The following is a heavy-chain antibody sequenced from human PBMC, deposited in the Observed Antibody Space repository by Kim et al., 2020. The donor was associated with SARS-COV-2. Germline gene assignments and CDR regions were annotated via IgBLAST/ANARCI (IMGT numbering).Heavy chain of an antibody. Sequence: GGSLRLSCAASGFTFSSYSMNWVRQAPGKGLEWVSSISSSSSYIYYADSVKGRFTISRDNAKNSLYLQMNSLRAEDTAVYYCARGGFSGYSYGYSSYYYGMDVWGQGTTVTVSS. CDR3: ARGGFSGYSYGYSSYYYGMDV. D-gene: IGHD5-18*01. J-gene: IGHJ6*02. CDR1: GFTFSSYS. V-gene: IGHV3-21*01. CDR2: ISSSSSYI.